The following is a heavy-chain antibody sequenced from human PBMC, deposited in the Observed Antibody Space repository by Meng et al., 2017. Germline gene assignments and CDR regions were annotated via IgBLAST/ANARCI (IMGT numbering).Heavy chain of an antibody. V-gene: IGHV1-69*06. Sequence: SVKVSCKASGCTFSSYAISWVRQAPGQGLEWMGGIISYFGTTNYAQKLQGRVTITADKSTSTAYMELSSLRSEDTAVYYCARGGHIVEETAPRRFAFDIWGQGTMVT. D-gene: IGHD2-21*02. CDR3: ARGGHIVEETAPRRFAFDI. CDR1: GCTFSSYA. CDR2: IISYFGTT. J-gene: IGHJ3*02.